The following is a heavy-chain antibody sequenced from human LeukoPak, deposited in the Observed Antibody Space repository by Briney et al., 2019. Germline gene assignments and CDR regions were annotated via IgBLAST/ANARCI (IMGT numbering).Heavy chain of an antibody. CDR2: IHPGDSDT. D-gene: IGHD3-10*01. Sequence: GESLKISCKGSGYSFTSYYIGWVRHMPGKGLEWMGIIHPGDSDTRYSPSFQGQVTISADKSISTAYLQWSSLKASDSAMYYCARHRADSGSGTPQGNSYYYMDVWGTGTTVTVSS. J-gene: IGHJ6*03. CDR3: ARHRADSGSGTPQGNSYYYMDV. V-gene: IGHV5-51*01. CDR1: GYSFTSYY.